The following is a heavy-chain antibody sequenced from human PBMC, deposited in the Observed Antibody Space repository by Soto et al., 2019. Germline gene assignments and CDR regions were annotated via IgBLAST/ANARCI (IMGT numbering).Heavy chain of an antibody. CDR2: IWYDGSNK. D-gene: IGHD3-22*01. CDR1: GFTFSSYG. V-gene: IGHV3-33*01. J-gene: IGHJ4*02. CDR3: ARDASPTMIVVVPGEY. Sequence: QVQLVESGGGVVQPGRSLRLSCAASGFTFSSYGMHWVRQAPGKGLEWVAVIWYDGSNKYYADSVKGRFTISRDNSKNTLYLQMNSLRAEDTAVYYCARDASPTMIVVVPGEYWGQGTLVTVSS.